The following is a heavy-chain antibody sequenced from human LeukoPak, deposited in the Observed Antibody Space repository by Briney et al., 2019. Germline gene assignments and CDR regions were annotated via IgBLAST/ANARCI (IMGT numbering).Heavy chain of an antibody. V-gene: IGHV3-9*03. J-gene: IGHJ4*02. D-gene: IGHD6-13*01. Sequence: PGRSLRLSCAASGFTFDDYAMHWVRQAPGKGLDWVSGISWNSGSIGYADSVKGRFTISRDNAKNSLYLQMNSLRAEDMALYYCAKDSTAAAGGVFDYWGQGTLVTVSS. CDR1: GFTFDDYA. CDR2: ISWNSGSI. CDR3: AKDSTAAAGGVFDY.